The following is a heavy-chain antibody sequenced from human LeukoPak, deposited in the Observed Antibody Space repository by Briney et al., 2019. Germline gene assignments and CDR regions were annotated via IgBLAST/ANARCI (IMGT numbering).Heavy chain of an antibody. Sequence: ASVKVSCKASGYTFTSYGISWVRQAPGQGLEWMGWISAYNGNTNYAQKLQGRVTMTTDTSTSTAYMELRSLRSDDTAVYYCARVAYDSSGYYNNWFDPWGQGIMVTVSS. J-gene: IGHJ5*02. CDR2: ISAYNGNT. D-gene: IGHD3-22*01. CDR1: GYTFTSYG. CDR3: ARVAYDSSGYYNNWFDP. V-gene: IGHV1-18*01.